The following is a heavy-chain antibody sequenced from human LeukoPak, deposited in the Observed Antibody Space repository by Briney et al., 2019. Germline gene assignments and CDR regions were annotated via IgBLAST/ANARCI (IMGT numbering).Heavy chain of an antibody. CDR1: GFTFSSYG. CDR2: IWYDGSNK. J-gene: IGHJ6*02. V-gene: IGHV3-33*01. Sequence: PGRSLRLSCAASGFTFSSYGMHWVRQAPGKGLEWVAVIWYDGSNKYYADSVKGRFTISRDNSKNTLYLQMNSLRAEDTAVYYCARDLVVPAATLIYYYYGMDVWGQGTTVTVSS. D-gene: IGHD2-2*01. CDR3: ARDLVVPAATLIYYYYGMDV.